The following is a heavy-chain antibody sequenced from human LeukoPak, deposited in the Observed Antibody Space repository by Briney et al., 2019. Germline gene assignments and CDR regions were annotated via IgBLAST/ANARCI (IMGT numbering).Heavy chain of an antibody. D-gene: IGHD3-22*01. CDR3: AREGGYYLLAFDY. V-gene: IGHV4-59*01. Sequence: GSLRLSCAASGFSLSNYIMSWVRQAPGKGLEWIGYIYYSGSTNYNPSLKSRVTISVDTSKNQFSLKLSSVTAADTAVYYCAREGGYYLLAFDYWGQGTLVTVSS. J-gene: IGHJ4*02. CDR2: IYYSGST. CDR1: GFSLSNYI.